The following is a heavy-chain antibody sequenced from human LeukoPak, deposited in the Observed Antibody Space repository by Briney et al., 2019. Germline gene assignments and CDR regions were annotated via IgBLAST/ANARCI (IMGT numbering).Heavy chain of an antibody. D-gene: IGHD4-23*01. CDR2: ITRTGGT. V-gene: IGHV4-38-2*02. CDR3: ARQYDGNLYLLYMDV. J-gene: IGHJ6*03. CDR1: GYSISSGCL. Sequence: SETLSLTCTVSGYSISSGCLWGWIRPAPGKGLEWIASITRTGGTYYSPSLKSRVTISVDTSRNQFSLRLTSVTAPDAAVYFCARQYDGNLYLLYMDVWGKGTTVTVSS.